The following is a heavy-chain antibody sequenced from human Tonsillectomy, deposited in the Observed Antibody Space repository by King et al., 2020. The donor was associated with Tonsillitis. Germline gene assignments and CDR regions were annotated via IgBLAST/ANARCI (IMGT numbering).Heavy chain of an antibody. CDR1: GYTFTAYY. CDR3: ARGRYSYGYFDN. V-gene: IGHV1-2*02. D-gene: IGHD5-18*01. Sequence: VQLVQSGAEVKKPGASVKVSCKTSGYTFTAYYMHWVRQAPGQGLEWMGWVNPNTGGTNYAQKFQGRVTMTRNTSISTASMELSRLRSDDSAVYYCARGRYSYGYFDNWGPGTLVTVSS. J-gene: IGHJ4*02. CDR2: VNPNTGGT.